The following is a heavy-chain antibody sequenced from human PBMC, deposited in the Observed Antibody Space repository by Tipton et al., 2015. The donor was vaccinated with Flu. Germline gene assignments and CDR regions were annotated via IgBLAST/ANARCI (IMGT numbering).Heavy chain of an antibody. CDR2: IYASGVT. V-gene: IGHV4-61*02. Sequence: TLSLTCTVSGGSISSGSYYWGWIRQPAGKGLEWIGRIYASGVTNYNPSLKSRVTMSIDTSKNQFSLRLSSVTAADTAVYYCARDPHKLGGESDAFDIWGQGTMVTVSS. CDR1: GGSISSGSYY. D-gene: IGHD7-27*01. J-gene: IGHJ3*02. CDR3: ARDPHKLGGESDAFDI.